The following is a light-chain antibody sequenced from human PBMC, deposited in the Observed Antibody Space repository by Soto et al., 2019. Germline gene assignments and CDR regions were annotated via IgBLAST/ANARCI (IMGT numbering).Light chain of an antibody. V-gene: IGKV1-6*01. J-gene: IGKJ1*01. CDR2: AAS. CDR1: RDVGSD. CDR3: LQDYGDSWT. Sequence: QMTQSPSSLSASVGEKIIITCRASRDVGSDVSWYQQKPGQAPKLLIYAASNLYTGVPSRFSGSRSGKKFTLTISSLQPEDFASYYCLQDYGDSWTFGQGTKVDIK.